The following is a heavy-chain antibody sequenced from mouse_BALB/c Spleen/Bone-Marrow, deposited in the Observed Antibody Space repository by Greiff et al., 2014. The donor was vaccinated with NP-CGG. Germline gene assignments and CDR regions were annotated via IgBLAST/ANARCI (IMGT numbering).Heavy chain of an antibody. V-gene: IGHV14-3*02. CDR3: AAYYRYLAWFAY. D-gene: IGHD2-14*01. CDR2: IDPANGNT. CDR1: GFNIKDTY. Sequence: VHVKQSRAELVKPGASVKLSCTASGFNIKDTYMHWVKQRPEQGLEWIGRIDPANGNTKYDPKFQGKATITADTSSDTAYLQLSSLTSEDTAVYYCAAYYRYLAWFAYWGQGTLVTVSA. J-gene: IGHJ3*01.